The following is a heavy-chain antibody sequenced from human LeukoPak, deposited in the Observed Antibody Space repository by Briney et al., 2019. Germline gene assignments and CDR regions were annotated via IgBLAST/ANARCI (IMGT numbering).Heavy chain of an antibody. D-gene: IGHD3-22*01. CDR3: ARDLRVVITGSFAS. J-gene: IGHJ4*02. Sequence: GGSLRLSCAASGFSFDDYGLTWVRQAPGKGLEWVSGINWNGDSTDYADSVKGRFTISRDNAKNSLYLQMNSLRVEDTALYYCARDLRVVITGSFASWGQGSLVTVSS. CDR1: GFSFDDYG. V-gene: IGHV3-20*04. CDR2: INWNGDST.